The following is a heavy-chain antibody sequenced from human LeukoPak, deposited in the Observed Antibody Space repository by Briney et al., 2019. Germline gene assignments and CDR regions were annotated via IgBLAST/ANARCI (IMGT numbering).Heavy chain of an antibody. CDR1: GFTLRNYW. CDR2: ISGDGSVT. Sequence: GGSLRLSCTASGFTLRNYWMHWVRQVPGKRLVWVSRISGDGSVTNYADSVQGRFTVSRDNAKNILYLQINSLRSEDTAVYYCARYSSSSGGAAYYLDYWGHGTLVTVSS. D-gene: IGHD6-6*01. CDR3: ARYSSSSGGAAYYLDY. V-gene: IGHV3-74*01. J-gene: IGHJ4*01.